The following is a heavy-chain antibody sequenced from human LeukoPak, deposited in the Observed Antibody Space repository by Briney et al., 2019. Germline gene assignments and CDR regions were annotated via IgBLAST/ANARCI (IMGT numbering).Heavy chain of an antibody. CDR1: GFTFSSYA. Sequence: GGSLRLSCAASGFTFSSYAMSWVRQAPGKGLEWVSAISGSGGSTYYADSVKGRFTISRDNSKNTLYLQMNSLRAEDTAVYYCAKTDCSSTSCYMVDYWGQGTLVTVSS. J-gene: IGHJ4*02. D-gene: IGHD2-2*02. V-gene: IGHV3-23*01. CDR3: AKTDCSSTSCYMVDY. CDR2: ISGSGGST.